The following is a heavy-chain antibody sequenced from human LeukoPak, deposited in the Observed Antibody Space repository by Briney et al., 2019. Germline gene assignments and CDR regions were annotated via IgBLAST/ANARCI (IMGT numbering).Heavy chain of an antibody. Sequence: ASVKVSCKASGYTFTSYGISWVRQAPGQGLEWMGWINPNSGGTNYAQKFQGRVTMTRDTSISTAYMELSRLRSDDTAVYYCARDVGFVGVVICWGQGTLVTVSS. D-gene: IGHD3-3*01. CDR2: INPNSGGT. V-gene: IGHV1-2*02. CDR1: GYTFTSYG. J-gene: IGHJ4*02. CDR3: ARDVGFVGVVIC.